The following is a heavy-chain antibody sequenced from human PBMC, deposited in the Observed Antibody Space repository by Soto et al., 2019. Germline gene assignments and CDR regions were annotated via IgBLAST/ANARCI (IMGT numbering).Heavy chain of an antibody. CDR3: ASDIARVYYGIDV. D-gene: IGHD5-12*01. CDR2: IRSKTNSYAT. V-gene: IGHV3-73*02. J-gene: IGHJ6*02. CDR1: GFTFSGSA. Sequence: EVQLVESGGGLVQPGGSLKLSCAASGFTFSGSAMHWVRQASGKGLEWVGRIRSKTNSYATAYAASVKGRFTISRDDSKNTAYLQMNSLKAEDTAVYYCASDIARVYYGIDVWGQGTTVTVSS.